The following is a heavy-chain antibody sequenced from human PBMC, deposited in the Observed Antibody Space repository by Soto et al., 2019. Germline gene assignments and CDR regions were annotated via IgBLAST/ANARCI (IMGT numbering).Heavy chain of an antibody. J-gene: IGHJ5*02. CDR2: INAGNGNT. V-gene: IGHV1-3*01. D-gene: IGHD6-19*01. Sequence: ASVKVSCKASGYTFTSYAMHWVRQAPGQRLEWMGWINAGNGNTKYSQKFQGRVTITRDTSASTAYMGLSSLRSEDTAVYYCARSSPIAVAGTGWFDPWGQGTLVTVSS. CDR1: GYTFTSYA. CDR3: ARSSPIAVAGTGWFDP.